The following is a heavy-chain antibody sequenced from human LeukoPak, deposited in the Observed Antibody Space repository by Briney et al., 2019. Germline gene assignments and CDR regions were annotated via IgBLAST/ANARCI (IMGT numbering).Heavy chain of an antibody. CDR1: GFTVSSNS. V-gene: IGHV3-53*01. J-gene: IGHJ3*02. D-gene: IGHD6-19*01. CDR2: IYSDNT. CDR3: ARDRRYSSGWNAFDI. Sequence: GGSLRLSCTVSGFTVSSNSMSWVRQAPGKGLEWVSFIYSDNTHYSDSVKGRFTISRDNSKNTLYLQMNSLRAEDTAVYYCARDRRYSSGWNAFDIWGQGTMVTVSS.